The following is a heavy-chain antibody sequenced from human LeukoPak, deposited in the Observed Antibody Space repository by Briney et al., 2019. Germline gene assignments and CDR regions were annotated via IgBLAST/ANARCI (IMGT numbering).Heavy chain of an antibody. CDR1: GFTFTSYS. V-gene: IGHV3-23*01. Sequence: GGSLRLSCAASGFTFTSYSMNWVRQAPGKGLEWVSTISGSGGSTYYADSVKGRFTISRDNSKNTLYLQMNSLRAEDTAVYYCAKARLEYYDFWSSVYWGQGTLVTVSS. J-gene: IGHJ4*02. CDR2: ISGSGGST. CDR3: AKARLEYYDFWSSVY. D-gene: IGHD3-3*01.